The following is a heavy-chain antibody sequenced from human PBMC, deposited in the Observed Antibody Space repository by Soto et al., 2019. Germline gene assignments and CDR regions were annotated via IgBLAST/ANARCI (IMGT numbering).Heavy chain of an antibody. CDR1: GFPFSSYG. J-gene: IGHJ4*02. CDR3: ARAYSRGPFDY. CDR2: IWYDGSNK. Sequence: GGSLRLSCAASGFPFSSYGMHWVRQAPGKGLEWVAVIWYDGSNKYYADSVKGRFTIPRDNSKNTLYLQMKSLRAEDTAVYYCARAYSRGPFDYWGQGTLVTVSS. V-gene: IGHV3-33*01. D-gene: IGHD6-19*01.